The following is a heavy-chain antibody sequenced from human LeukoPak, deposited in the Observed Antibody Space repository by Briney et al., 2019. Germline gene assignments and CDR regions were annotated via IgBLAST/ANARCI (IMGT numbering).Heavy chain of an antibody. Sequence: GGSLRLSCAASGFTFSSYSMNWVRQAPGKGLEWVSSISSSSSYISYADSVKGRFTISRDNAKNSLYLQMNSLRAEDTAVYYCAGGLYVFDYWGQGTLVTVSS. CDR3: AGGLYVFDY. CDR2: ISSSSSYI. V-gene: IGHV3-21*01. D-gene: IGHD2-2*02. J-gene: IGHJ4*02. CDR1: GFTFSSYS.